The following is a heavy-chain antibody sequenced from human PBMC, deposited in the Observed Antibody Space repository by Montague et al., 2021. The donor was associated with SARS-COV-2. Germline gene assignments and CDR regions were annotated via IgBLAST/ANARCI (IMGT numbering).Heavy chain of an antibody. Sequence: SETLSLTCSVSGGPISGYCWSWIRQSPGQGLEWVGYIYYTGGTNYNPPLESRVTISLDTSKNQFSLRLSSVTPADTAVYYCARDWTVLTRDGYNYGWFDPWGPGTLVTVSS. V-gene: IGHV4-59*01. D-gene: IGHD5-24*01. J-gene: IGHJ5*02. CDR2: IYYTGGT. CDR1: GGPISGYC. CDR3: ARDWTVLTRDGYNYGWFDP.